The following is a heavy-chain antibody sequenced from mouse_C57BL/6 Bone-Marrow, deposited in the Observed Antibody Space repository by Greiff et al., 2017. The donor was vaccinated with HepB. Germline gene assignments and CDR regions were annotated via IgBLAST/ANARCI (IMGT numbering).Heavy chain of an antibody. J-gene: IGHJ4*01. CDR2: ISYDGSN. CDR3: ARGFITTVVATDYAMDY. V-gene: IGHV3-6*01. D-gene: IGHD1-1*01. Sequence: EVKVEDSGPGLVKPSQSLSLTCSVTGYSITSGYYWNWIRQFPGNKLEWMGYISYDGSNNYNPSLKNRISITRDTSKNQFFLKLNSVTTEDTATYYCARGFITTVVATDYAMDYWGQGTSVTVSS. CDR1: GYSITSGYY.